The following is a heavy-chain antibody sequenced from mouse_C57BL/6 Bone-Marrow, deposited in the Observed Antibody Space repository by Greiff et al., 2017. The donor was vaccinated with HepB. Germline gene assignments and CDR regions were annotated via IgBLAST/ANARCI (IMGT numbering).Heavy chain of an antibody. CDR2: INPYNGGT. CDR1: GYTFTDYY. V-gene: IGHV1-19*01. CDR3: ARWRGYYGNYYYFDY. Sequence: EVQLQESGPVLVKPGASVKMSCKASGYTFTDYYMNWVKQSHGKSLEWIGVINPYNGGTSYNQKFKGKATLTVDKSSSTAYMELNSLTSEDSAVYYCARWRGYYGNYYYFDYWGQGTTLTVSS. J-gene: IGHJ2*01. D-gene: IGHD2-1*01.